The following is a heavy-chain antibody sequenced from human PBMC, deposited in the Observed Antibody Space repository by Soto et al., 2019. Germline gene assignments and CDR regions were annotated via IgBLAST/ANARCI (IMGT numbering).Heavy chain of an antibody. V-gene: IGHV3-33*01. CDR2: IWYDGSNK. D-gene: IGHD1-26*01. CDR1: GFTFSSYR. CDR3: AREVGAFDY. J-gene: IGHJ4*02. Sequence: SLRLSCAASGFTFSSYRMHWVRQAPGKGLEWVAFIWYDGSNKYYADSVKGRFTISRDNSKNTLYLQMNSLRAEDTAVYYWAREVGAFDYWGQGSLVNVSS.